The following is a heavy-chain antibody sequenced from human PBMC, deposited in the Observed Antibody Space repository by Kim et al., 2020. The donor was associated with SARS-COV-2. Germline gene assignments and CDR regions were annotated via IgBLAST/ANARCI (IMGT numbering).Heavy chain of an antibody. D-gene: IGHD6-13*01. J-gene: IGHJ6*02. Sequence: SLKSRVTISVDPSKNQFSLKLSSVPAADTAVYYCARIAAAGSYYYYGMDVWGQGTTVTVSS. CDR3: ARIAAAGSYYYYGMDV. V-gene: IGHV4-34*01.